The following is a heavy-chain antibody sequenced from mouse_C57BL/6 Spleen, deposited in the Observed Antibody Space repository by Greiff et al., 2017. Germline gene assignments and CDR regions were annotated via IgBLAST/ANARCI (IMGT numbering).Heavy chain of an antibody. V-gene: IGHV1-9*01. Sequence: QVQLKQSGAELMKPGASVKLSCKATGYTFTGYWIEWVKQRPGHGLEWIGEILPGSGSTTYNEKFKGKATFTADTSSNTAYMQLSSLTTEDSAIYYCASPYYDSYYAMDYWGQGTSVTVSS. D-gene: IGHD2-4*01. CDR1: GYTFTGYW. J-gene: IGHJ4*01. CDR3: ASPYYDSYYAMDY. CDR2: ILPGSGST.